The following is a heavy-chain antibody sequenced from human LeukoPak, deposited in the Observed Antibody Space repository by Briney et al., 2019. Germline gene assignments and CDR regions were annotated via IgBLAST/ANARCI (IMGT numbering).Heavy chain of an antibody. CDR1: GYRFTSYW. D-gene: IGHD2-15*01. V-gene: IGHV5-51*01. CDR2: IYPGDSDT. J-gene: IGHJ4*02. Sequence: GESLKIPCKGSGYRFTSYWIGWVRQMPGKGLEWMGIIYPGDSDTRYSPSFQGQVTISADKSISTAYLQWSSLKASDTAMYYCASRVGCSGGSCYPYYFDYWGQGTLVTVSS. CDR3: ASRVGCSGGSCYPYYFDY.